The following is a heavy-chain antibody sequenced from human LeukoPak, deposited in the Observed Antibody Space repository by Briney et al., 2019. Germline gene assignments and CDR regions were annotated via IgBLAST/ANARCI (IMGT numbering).Heavy chain of an antibody. D-gene: IGHD3-22*01. V-gene: IGHV3-21*01. J-gene: IGHJ3*02. CDR3: ASEGYYDSSGYLDAFDI. CDR2: ISSSSSYI. Sequence: GGSLRLSCAASGFTFSSYSMNWVRQAPGKGLEWVSSISSSSSYIYYADSVKGRLTISRDNAKNSLYLQMNSLRADDTAVYYCASEGYYDSSGYLDAFDIWGQGTMVTVSS. CDR1: GFTFSSYS.